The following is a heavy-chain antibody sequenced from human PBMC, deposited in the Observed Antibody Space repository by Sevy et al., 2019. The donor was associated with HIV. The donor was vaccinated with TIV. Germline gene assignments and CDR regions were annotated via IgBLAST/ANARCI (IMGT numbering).Heavy chain of an antibody. CDR2: IYYSGST. D-gene: IGHD6-13*01. V-gene: IGHV4-59*01. Sequence: SETLSLTCTVSGGSISSYYWSWIRQPPGEGLKWIGYIYYSGSTNYNPSLKSRVTISVDTSKNQFSLRLSSVTAADTAVYYCTRERQLVLDYWGQGTLVTVSS. CDR1: GGSISSYY. J-gene: IGHJ4*02. CDR3: TRERQLVLDY.